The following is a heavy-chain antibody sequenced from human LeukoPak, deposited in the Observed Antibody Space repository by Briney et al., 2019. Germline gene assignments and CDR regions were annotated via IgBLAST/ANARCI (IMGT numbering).Heavy chain of an antibody. D-gene: IGHD4-23*01. J-gene: IGHJ5*02. CDR3: ARSPRDYGGTGWFDP. CDR2: ISTSSNYI. CDR1: GFTFSSYE. Sequence: PGGSLGLSCAASGFTFSSYEMNWVRQAPGKGLEWVSSISTSSNYIYYADSVKGRFTISRDNARNSLYLQMNSLRAEDTAVYYCARSPRDYGGTGWFDPWGQGTLVTVSS. V-gene: IGHV3-21*06.